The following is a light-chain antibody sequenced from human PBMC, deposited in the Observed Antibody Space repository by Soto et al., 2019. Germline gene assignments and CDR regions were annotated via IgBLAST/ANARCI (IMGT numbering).Light chain of an antibody. CDR1: ESVSDY. V-gene: IGKV3-11*01. CDR3: QQRTNWLT. CDR2: DTS. Sequence: EIVLTQSPATLSLSPGERATLSCRASESVSDYIAWYQQKPDQPPRLVIYDTSNRATGVPARFSGSGSGTDFTLTISSLEPEDFAVYYCQQRTNWLTFGGGTKVEIK. J-gene: IGKJ4*01.